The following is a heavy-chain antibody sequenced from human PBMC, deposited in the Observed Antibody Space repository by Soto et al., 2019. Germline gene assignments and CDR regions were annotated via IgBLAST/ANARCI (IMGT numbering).Heavy chain of an antibody. D-gene: IGHD7-27*01. J-gene: IGHJ4*02. V-gene: IGHV4-4*02. Sequence: SEPLSLTFAVSGDYISRSVWWTWVREPLGKGLEWIGEVFHNGDTDYNTSLKSRVTMSVDKSTNEFSLKVSSVTAADTAIYYCARKAWVRFDYWGQGALVTVSS. CDR3: ARKAWVRFDY. CDR1: GDYISRSVW. CDR2: VFHNGDT.